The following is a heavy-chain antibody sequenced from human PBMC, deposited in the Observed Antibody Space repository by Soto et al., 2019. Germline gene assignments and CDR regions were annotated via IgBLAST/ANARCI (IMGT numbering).Heavy chain of an antibody. J-gene: IGHJ4*02. CDR3: VTLQFSRWFY. CDR2: TKHKAASYTT. Sequence: GGSLRLSCGASGFTLIDHFMEWVRQAPGKGLEWVGRTKHKAASYTTDYAASVNGRFTISRDDSKNSLYLQMNSLKTEDTAMYYCVTLQFSRWFYWGLGTLVTVSS. V-gene: IGHV3-72*01. D-gene: IGHD4-4*01. CDR1: GFTLIDHF.